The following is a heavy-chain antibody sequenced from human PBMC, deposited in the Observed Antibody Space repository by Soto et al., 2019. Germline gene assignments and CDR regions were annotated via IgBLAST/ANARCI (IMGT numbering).Heavy chain of an antibody. CDR1: GFTFSSYA. CDR3: ASPLWRNDYNWGYFGL. D-gene: IGHD4-4*01. J-gene: IGHJ2*01. CDR2: ISYDGSNK. V-gene: IGHV3-30-3*01. Sequence: QVQLVESGGGVVQPGRSLRLSCAASGFTFSSYAMHWVRQAPGKGLEWVAVISYDGSNKYYADSVKGRFTISRDNSKNSLYLRMNSLRAEDTAVYYCASPLWRNDYNWGYFGLWGRGTLVTVCS.